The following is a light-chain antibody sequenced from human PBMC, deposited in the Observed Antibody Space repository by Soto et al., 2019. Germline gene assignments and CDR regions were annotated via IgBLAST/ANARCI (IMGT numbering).Light chain of an antibody. V-gene: IGLV2-14*01. CDR1: SSDIGAYDS. CDR3: ASYATTGTVV. Sequence: QSVLTQPASVSGSPGQSITLSCTGTSSDIGAYDSVSWFQQHPGKAPKLVIYEVSNRPSGVSDRFTGSKSGNTASLTISGLQTEDEAHYYCASYATTGTVVFGGGSQVTVL. J-gene: IGLJ2*01. CDR2: EVS.